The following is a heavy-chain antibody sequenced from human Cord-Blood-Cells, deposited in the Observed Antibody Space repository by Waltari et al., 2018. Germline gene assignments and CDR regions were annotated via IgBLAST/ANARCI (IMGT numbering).Heavy chain of an antibody. CDR2: ISGSGGST. V-gene: IGHV3-23*01. CDR3: AKALAAADDAFDI. CDR1: GFTFSSYA. J-gene: IGHJ3*02. Sequence: EVQLLESGGGLAQPGGSLRLSCAASGFTFSSYAMSWVRQAPGKGLEWVSAISGSGGSTYYADSVKGRFTISRDNSKNTLYLQMNSLRAEDTAVYYCAKALAAADDAFDIWGQGTMVTVSS. D-gene: IGHD6-13*01.